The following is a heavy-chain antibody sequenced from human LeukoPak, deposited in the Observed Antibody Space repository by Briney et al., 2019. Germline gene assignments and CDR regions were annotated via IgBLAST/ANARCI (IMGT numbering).Heavy chain of an antibody. V-gene: IGHV3-64*01. J-gene: IGHJ4*02. CDR1: GFTFSSYA. D-gene: IGHD6-6*01. Sequence: GGSLRLSCAASGFTFSSYAMHWVRQAPGKGLEYVSAISSNGGSTYYANSVKGRFTISRDNSKNTLFLQMGSLRAEDMAVYYCARGGFIAARPTDYWGQGTLVTVSS. CDR2: ISSNGGST. CDR3: ARGGFIAARPTDY.